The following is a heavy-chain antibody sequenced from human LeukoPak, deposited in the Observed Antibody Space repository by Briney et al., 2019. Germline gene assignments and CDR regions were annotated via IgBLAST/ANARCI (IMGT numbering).Heavy chain of an antibody. D-gene: IGHD2-21*02. V-gene: IGHV3-30*03. CDR3: ARGRRDCSGDCYVAFDI. J-gene: IGHJ3*02. Sequence: GGSLRLSCAASGFTFSSYGMHWVRQAPGKGLEWVAVISYDGSNKYYADSVKGRFTISRDNSKNTLYLQMNSLRADDTAVYYCARGRRDCSGDCYVAFDIWGQGTMVTVSS. CDR2: ISYDGSNK. CDR1: GFTFSSYG.